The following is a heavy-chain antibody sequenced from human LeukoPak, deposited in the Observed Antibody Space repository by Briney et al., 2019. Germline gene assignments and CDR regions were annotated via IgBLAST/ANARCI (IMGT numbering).Heavy chain of an antibody. CDR1: GFIFSIYA. D-gene: IGHD3-16*01. Sequence: GGSLRLSCAASGFIFSIYAMSWVRRAPARGLEWVSNLRGEGETFHADSVKGRFTLSKDESRNTVYLHLNNLRVEDTAVYYCAKASWVSSADAVLWGQGTLVTVSS. CDR2: LRGEGET. V-gene: IGHV3-23*01. CDR3: AKASWVSSADAVL. J-gene: IGHJ4*02.